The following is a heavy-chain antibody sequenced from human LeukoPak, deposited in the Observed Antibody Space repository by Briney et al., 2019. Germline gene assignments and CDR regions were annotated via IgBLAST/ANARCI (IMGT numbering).Heavy chain of an antibody. CDR2: ISGSGGST. J-gene: IGHJ4*02. D-gene: IGHD3-10*01. CDR1: GFTFSSYG. CDR3: AKDTYYYGSGSEFDY. Sequence: GGSLRLSCAASGFTFSSYGMSWVRQAPGKGLEWVSAISGSGGSTYYADSVKGRFTISRDNSKNTLYLQMNSLRAEDTAVYYCAKDTYYYGSGSEFDYWGQGTLVTVSS. V-gene: IGHV3-23*01.